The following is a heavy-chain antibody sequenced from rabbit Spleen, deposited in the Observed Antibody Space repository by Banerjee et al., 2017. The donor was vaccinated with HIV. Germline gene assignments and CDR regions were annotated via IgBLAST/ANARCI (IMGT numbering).Heavy chain of an antibody. Sequence: QSLEESGGDLVKPGASLTLTCTASGVSFSSSSYMCWVRQAPGKGLEWIACIDTGSSGFTYFATWAKGRFTCSKTSSTTVTLQMTSLTAADTATYFCARGEYFTVGFSSYGIYLDLWGPGTLVTVS. J-gene: IGHJ4*01. V-gene: IGHV1S40*01. D-gene: IGHD5-1*01. CDR1: GVSFSSSSY. CDR3: ARGEYFTVGFSSYGIYLDL. CDR2: IDTGSSGFT.